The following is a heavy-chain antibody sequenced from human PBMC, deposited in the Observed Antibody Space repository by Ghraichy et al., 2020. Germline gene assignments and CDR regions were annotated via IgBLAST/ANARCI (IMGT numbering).Heavy chain of an antibody. D-gene: IGHD3-10*01. Sequence: GSLRLSCAASGFTFSNYWMHWVRQAPGKGLVWVSRINTDGSSTTYADSVKGRFTISRDNAKNTLYLQMNSLRAEDTAVYYCARGAVRGVEDVESYWGQGTLVTVSS. V-gene: IGHV3-74*01. J-gene: IGHJ4*02. CDR1: GFTFSNYW. CDR3: ARGAVRGVEDVESY. CDR2: INTDGSST.